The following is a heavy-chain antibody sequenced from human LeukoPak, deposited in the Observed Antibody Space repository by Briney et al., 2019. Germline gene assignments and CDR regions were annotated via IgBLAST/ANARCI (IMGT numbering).Heavy chain of an antibody. CDR1: GYTFTSYG. CDR3: TRDRFCTPTACYGNSRKSDF. J-gene: IGHJ4*02. Sequence: ASVKVSCKASGYTFTSYGINWVRQAPGQGLEWMGWMNSNTGKTGNTEKFQDRVTMTRDTSISTAYMELSSLRPEDTAVYFCTRDRFCTPTACYGNSRKSDFWGQGTLVAVSS. V-gene: IGHV1-8*02. CDR2: MNSNTGKT. D-gene: IGHD2-2*01.